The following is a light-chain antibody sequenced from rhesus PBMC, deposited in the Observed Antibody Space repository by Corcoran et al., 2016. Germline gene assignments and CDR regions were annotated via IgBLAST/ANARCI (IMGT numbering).Light chain of an antibody. CDR3: LQDYTTPFT. CDR2: VAS. CDR1: QGNNQE. Sequence: DIRMTQSPSSLSASLGDRVTVTCRARQGNNQELSWYQQKSGKPPTLLIYVASSLQTGVSSRFSGNGSGTEYTLIINSLQPADVATYYCLQDYTTPFTFGGGTKVEIK. V-gene: IGKV1-94*01. J-gene: IGKJ4*01.